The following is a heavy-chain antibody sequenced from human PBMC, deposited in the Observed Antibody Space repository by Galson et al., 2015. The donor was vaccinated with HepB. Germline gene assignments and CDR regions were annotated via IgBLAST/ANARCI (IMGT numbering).Heavy chain of an antibody. CDR3: ARSESYGGRKADAFDI. Sequence: QSGAEVTKPGQSLKISCKGSGYSFTSYWIGWVRQMPGKGLEWMGIVYPGDSDTRYSPSFQGQVTISADKSISTAYLQWSSLKASDTAMYYCARSESYGGRKADAFDIWGQGTMVTVSS. J-gene: IGHJ3*02. V-gene: IGHV5-51*03. CDR2: VYPGDSDT. D-gene: IGHD4-23*01. CDR1: GYSFTSYW.